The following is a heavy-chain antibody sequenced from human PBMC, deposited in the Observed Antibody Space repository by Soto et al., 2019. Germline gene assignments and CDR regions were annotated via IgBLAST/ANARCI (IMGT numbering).Heavy chain of an antibody. V-gene: IGHV6-1*01. D-gene: IGHD1-7*01. CDR3: AGTTSLQSPYMDV. CDR1: GDSVSSNSAA. CDR2: TYYRSRWYN. Sequence: SQTLSLTCAISGDSVSSNSAAWNWIRQSPSRGLEWLGRTYYRSRWYNDYAVSVKSRITVNPDTSKNQFSLHLNSVTPEDTAVYYCAGTTSLQSPYMDVWDKGTTVTVSS. J-gene: IGHJ6*03.